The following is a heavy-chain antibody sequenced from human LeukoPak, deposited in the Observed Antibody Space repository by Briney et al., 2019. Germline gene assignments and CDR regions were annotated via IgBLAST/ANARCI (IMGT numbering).Heavy chain of an antibody. D-gene: IGHD5-12*01. Sequence: SETLSLTCAVSGGSISSGGFYWNWIRQQPGKGLEWIGHIYYSGGTYYNPSLKSRVTISVDASKTQLSLKLSSVTAADTAVYYCARDRVVATIPDAFDIWGQGTMVTVSS. CDR2: IYYSGGT. J-gene: IGHJ3*02. CDR3: ARDRVVATIPDAFDI. V-gene: IGHV4-31*11. CDR1: GGSISSGGFY.